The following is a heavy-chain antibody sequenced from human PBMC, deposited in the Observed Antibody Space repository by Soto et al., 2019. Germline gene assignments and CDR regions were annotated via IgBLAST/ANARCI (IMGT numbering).Heavy chain of an antibody. CDR1: GFSLSTSAVG. D-gene: IGHD2-15*01. J-gene: IGHJ4*02. Sequence: QITLKESGPTLVKPTQTLTLTCTFSGFSLSTSAVGVGWIRQPPGKALEWLAFIYCDDDKRYSPSLKSSLTITKDTSKNQVVLAMTNMYPVDTATYYCAHLVVAGLTYYFDYWGQGTLVTVSS. V-gene: IGHV2-5*02. CDR3: AHLVVAGLTYYFDY. CDR2: IYCDDDK.